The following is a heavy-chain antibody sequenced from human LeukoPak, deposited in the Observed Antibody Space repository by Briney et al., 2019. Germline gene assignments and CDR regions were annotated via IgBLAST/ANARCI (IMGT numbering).Heavy chain of an antibody. Sequence: ASVKVSCKVSGYTLTELSMHWVRQAPGKGLEWMGGFDPEDGETIYAQKFQGRVTMTEDTSTDTAYMELSSLRSEDTAVYYCATDKPSGGIWSGYYFVRRAFDIWGQGTMVTVPS. CDR1: GYTLTELS. CDR3: ATDKPSGGIWSGYYFVRRAFDI. D-gene: IGHD3-3*01. J-gene: IGHJ3*02. V-gene: IGHV1-24*01. CDR2: FDPEDGET.